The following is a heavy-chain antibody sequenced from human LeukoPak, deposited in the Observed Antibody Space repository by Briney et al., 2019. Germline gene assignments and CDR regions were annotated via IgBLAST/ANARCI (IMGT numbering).Heavy chain of an antibody. CDR2: IWPDGSNT. V-gene: IGHV3-33*01. J-gene: IGHJ4*02. D-gene: IGHD3-16*01. CDR1: GSTFSTYA. CDR3: ARDVAAPGGVYFDY. Sequence: GGSLRLSCAASGSTFSTYAMHWVRQAPGKGLDWVAVIWPDGSNTYYAESVKGRFTFSRDNSKNTLYLQMSSLRAEDTAVYYCARDVAAPGGVYFDYWGQGTLVTVSS.